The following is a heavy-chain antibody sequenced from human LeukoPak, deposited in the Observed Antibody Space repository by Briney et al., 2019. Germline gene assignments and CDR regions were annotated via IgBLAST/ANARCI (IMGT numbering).Heavy chain of an antibody. CDR1: GFTFSDYY. J-gene: IGHJ4*02. D-gene: IGHD5-24*01. V-gene: IGHV3-11*04. Sequence: GGTLRLSCAASGFTFSDYYMSWIRQAPGKGLEWVSYISSSGSTIYYADSVKGRFTISRDNAKNSLYLQMNSLRAEDTAVYYCARAGEMATTDFDYWGQGTLVTVSS. CDR3: ARAGEMATTDFDY. CDR2: ISSSGSTI.